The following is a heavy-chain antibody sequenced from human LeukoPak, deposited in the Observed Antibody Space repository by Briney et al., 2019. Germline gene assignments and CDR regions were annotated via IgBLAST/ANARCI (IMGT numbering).Heavy chain of an antibody. Sequence: GASAKVSCKASGYTLTGYYMHWVRQAPGQGLEWMGWINPNSGGTNYAQKFQGRVTMTRDTSISTAYMELSRLGSDDTAVYYCARDGASGYLADYWGQGTLVTVSS. V-gene: IGHV1-2*02. D-gene: IGHD3-3*01. J-gene: IGHJ4*02. CDR3: ARDGASGYLADY. CDR2: INPNSGGT. CDR1: GYTLTGYY.